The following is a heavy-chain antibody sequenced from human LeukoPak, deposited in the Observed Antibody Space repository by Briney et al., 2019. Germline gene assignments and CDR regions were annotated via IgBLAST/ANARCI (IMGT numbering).Heavy chain of an antibody. J-gene: IGHJ5*02. Sequence: ASVKVSCKASGYTFTSYDINWVRQATGQGLEWMGWMNPNSGNTGYAQKFQGRVTITRDTSINTAYMELSSLSSEDTAIYYCARMNKSGANNWFDPWGQGTLVTVSS. D-gene: IGHD1/OR15-1a*01. CDR1: GYTFTSYD. CDR2: MNPNSGNT. CDR3: ARMNKSGANNWFDP. V-gene: IGHV1-8*03.